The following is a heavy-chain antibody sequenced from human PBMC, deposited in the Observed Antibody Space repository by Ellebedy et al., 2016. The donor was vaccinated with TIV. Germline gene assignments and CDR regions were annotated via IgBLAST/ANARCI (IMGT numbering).Heavy chain of an antibody. CDR1: GFTFTDYY. J-gene: IGHJ3*02. V-gene: IGHV3-11*04. CDR2: ISSTSTTI. D-gene: IGHD2-15*01. CDR3: ANVKVVRLSDDAFDI. Sequence: GGSLRLSCAASGFTFTDYYMSWIRQGPGKGLEWISYISSTSTTIYYADSVKGRFTVSRDNAKNSLYLQMNSLRAEDTAVYYCANVKVVRLSDDAFDIWGQGTTVTVSS.